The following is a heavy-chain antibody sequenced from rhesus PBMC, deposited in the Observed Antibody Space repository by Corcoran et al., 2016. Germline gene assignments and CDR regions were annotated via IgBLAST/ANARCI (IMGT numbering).Heavy chain of an antibody. V-gene: IGHV4S10*01. Sequence: QVQLQESGPGVVKPSETLSLTCGVSGGSISESYRWSWIRQPPGKGLEGIGHIYGTGTSTTHHPSRKSPVTISKDTSKNQFSLRLSSVTAADTAVYYCARETLTGRIFDYWGQGVLVTVSS. CDR2: IYGTGTST. CDR3: ARETLTGRIFDY. CDR1: GGSISESYR. J-gene: IGHJ4*01. D-gene: IGHD1-26*01.